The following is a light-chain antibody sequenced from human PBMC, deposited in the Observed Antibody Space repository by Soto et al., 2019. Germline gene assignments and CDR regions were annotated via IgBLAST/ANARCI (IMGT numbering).Light chain of an antibody. Sequence: QSVLTQPPSVSEAPRQRVTISCSGSWSNIGNNAVNWYQQLPGKAPKLLIYYDDLLSSGVSDRFSGSKSGTSASLAISGLQYEDEADYYCAVWDDNLNGVVFGGGTKLTVL. V-gene: IGLV1-36*01. CDR2: YDD. CDR3: AVWDDNLNGVV. CDR1: WSNIGNNA. J-gene: IGLJ2*01.